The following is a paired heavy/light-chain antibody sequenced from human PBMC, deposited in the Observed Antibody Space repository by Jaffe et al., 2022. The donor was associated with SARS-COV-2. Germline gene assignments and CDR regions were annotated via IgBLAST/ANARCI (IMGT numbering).Heavy chain of an antibody. D-gene: IGHD6-25*01. Sequence: EVRLVESGGGLVQPGGSLRLSCAASGFTFNNYSMTWVRQAPGKGLEWVSYISWTSTIYYADSVKGRFTISRDNAKNSLYLQMNILRDDDTAVYYCAKGFSGAWHRGHYFDLWGHGTLVTVSS. CDR2: ISWTSTI. J-gene: IGHJ4*01. CDR1: GFTFNNYS. CDR3: AKGFSGAWHRGHYFDL. V-gene: IGHV3-48*02.
Light chain of an antibody. CDR1: SSDIGTYDH. V-gene: IGLV2-8*01. CDR3: SSYAGSNIVI. CDR2: EVN. J-gene: IGLJ2*01. Sequence: QSALAQPPSASGSPGQSVTISCTGTSSDIGTYDHVSWYQQHPGKAPKLMIYEVNKRPSGVPDRFSGSKSGNTASLTVSGLQAEDEADYHCSSYAGSNIVIFGGGTKVTVL.